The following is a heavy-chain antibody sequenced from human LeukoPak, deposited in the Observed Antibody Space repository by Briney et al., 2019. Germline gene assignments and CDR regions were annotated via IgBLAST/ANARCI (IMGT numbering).Heavy chain of an antibody. CDR1: GFTFSSYA. CDR3: AKPLLVVPAAIRSSFDY. V-gene: IGHV3-23*01. J-gene: IGHJ4*02. CDR2: ISGSGGST. D-gene: IGHD2-2*02. Sequence: PGGSLRLSCAASGFTFSSYAMSWVRQAPGKGLEWVSAISGSGGSTYYADSVKGRFTISRDNSKNTLYLQMNSLRAEDTAVYYCAKPLLVVPAAIRSSFDYWGQGTLVTVSS.